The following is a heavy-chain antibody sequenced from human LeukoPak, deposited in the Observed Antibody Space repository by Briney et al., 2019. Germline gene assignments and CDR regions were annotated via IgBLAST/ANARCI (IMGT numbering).Heavy chain of an antibody. CDR3: ARGRGYRLYYYYGMDV. J-gene: IGHJ6*02. Sequence: SETLSLTCAVYGGSFSGYYWSWLRQPPGKGLEWIGEINHSGSTNYNPSLKSRVTISVDTSKNQFSLKLSSVTAADTAVYYCARGRGYRLYYYYGMDVWGQGTTVTVSS. CDR2: INHSGST. CDR1: GGSFSGYY. D-gene: IGHD5-18*01. V-gene: IGHV4-34*01.